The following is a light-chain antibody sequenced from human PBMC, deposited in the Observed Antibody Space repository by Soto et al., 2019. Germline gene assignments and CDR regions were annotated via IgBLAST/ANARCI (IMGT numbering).Light chain of an antibody. Sequence: EIVLTQSPGTLSLSPGERATLSCRASQSVSNSYLAWYQQKPGQAPRLLIYATSSRATGIPDRFSGRGSGTDFTLTISRLEPEDFAVYFCQQYDISLTFGGGTKVEIK. CDR1: QSVSNSY. CDR3: QQYDISLT. CDR2: ATS. J-gene: IGKJ4*01. V-gene: IGKV3-20*01.